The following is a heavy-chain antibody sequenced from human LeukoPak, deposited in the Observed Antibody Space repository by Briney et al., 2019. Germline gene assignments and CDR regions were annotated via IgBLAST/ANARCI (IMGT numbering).Heavy chain of an antibody. Sequence: GGSLRLFCAASGFTVSSNYMSWVPQAPGEGVEWVSVIYSGGSTYYADSVKGRFTISRDNYKNTLYLQMNSLRAEDTAVYYCASIASGPIGYWGQGTLVTVSS. CDR1: GFTVSSNY. V-gene: IGHV3-66*02. CDR3: ASIASGPIGY. CDR2: IYSGGST. J-gene: IGHJ4*02. D-gene: IGHD3-16*02.